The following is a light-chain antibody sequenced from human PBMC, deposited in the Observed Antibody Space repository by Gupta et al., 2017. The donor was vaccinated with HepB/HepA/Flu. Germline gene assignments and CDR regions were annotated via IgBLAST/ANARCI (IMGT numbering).Light chain of an antibody. CDR1: QTVTNNY. CDR3: PLYVYSPPLT. V-gene: IGKV3-20*01. CDR2: GAS. J-gene: IGKJ4*01. Sequence: EIVLTQSPGTLSLSPGETATLSCRASQTVTNNYLAWYQQRPGQAPRLLIYGASSRATGLPDRFSASASGTDFTLAISRLEPEHFAVYYCPLYVYSPPLTFGGGTKVEIK.